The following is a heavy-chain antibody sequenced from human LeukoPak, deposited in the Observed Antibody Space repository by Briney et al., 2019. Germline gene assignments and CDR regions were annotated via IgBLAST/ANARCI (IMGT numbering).Heavy chain of an antibody. CDR2: IYYSGTT. CDR3: ARAKGDY. V-gene: IGHV4-59*01. J-gene: IGHJ4*02. Sequence: SETLSLTCTVSGGSISSYYWSWNRQPPGKGLEWIGYIYYSGTTNYNPSLKSRVTMSVDTSKNQFSLRLNSVTPADTAVYYCARAKGDYWGQGTLVTVSS. CDR1: GGSISSYY.